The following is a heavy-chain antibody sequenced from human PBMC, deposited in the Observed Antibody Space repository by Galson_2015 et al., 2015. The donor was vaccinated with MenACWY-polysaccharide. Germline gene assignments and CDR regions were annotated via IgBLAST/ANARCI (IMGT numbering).Heavy chain of an antibody. CDR1: GDSVSSNSAA. V-gene: IGHV6-1*01. Sequence: CAMSGDSVSSNSAAWSWIRQSPSRGLEWLGRTYYRPKWYNDYAVSVKSRITINPDTSKNQFSLQLNSVTPEDTAVYYCARVAGRDPFDYWGQGTLVTVSS. D-gene: IGHD6-19*01. J-gene: IGHJ4*02. CDR3: ARVAGRDPFDY. CDR2: TYYRPKWYN.